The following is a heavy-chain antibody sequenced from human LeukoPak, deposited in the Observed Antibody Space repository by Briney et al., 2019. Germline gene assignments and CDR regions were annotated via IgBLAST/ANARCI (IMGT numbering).Heavy chain of an antibody. V-gene: IGHV4-59*01. CDR1: GGSISSYY. CDR3: ASTFKNYYYYYMDV. Sequence: SETLSLTCTVSGGSISSYYWSWIRQPPGKGLEWIGYIYYSGSTNYNPSPKSRVTISVDTSKNQFSLKLSSVTAADTAVYYCASTFKNYYYYYMDVWGKGTTVTVSS. J-gene: IGHJ6*03. CDR2: IYYSGST.